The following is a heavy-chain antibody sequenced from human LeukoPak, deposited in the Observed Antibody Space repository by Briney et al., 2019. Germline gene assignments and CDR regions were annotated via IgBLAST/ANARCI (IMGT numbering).Heavy chain of an antibody. D-gene: IGHD4-11*01. CDR1: GSIFSDYR. CDR2: IIPGGTDF. Sequence: GAPIQISSQAGGSIFSDYRIGGVRPLRGKGLEWTGIIIPGGTDFKYSPSFQGQVTSSADNSISTAYLQWSSLKASDTAIYYCVRYGLQGCRDSRCFTSFYYYGVDVWGQGSTVTVSS. V-gene: IGHV5-51*01. CDR3: VRYGLQGCRDSRCFTSFYYYGVDV. J-gene: IGHJ6*02.